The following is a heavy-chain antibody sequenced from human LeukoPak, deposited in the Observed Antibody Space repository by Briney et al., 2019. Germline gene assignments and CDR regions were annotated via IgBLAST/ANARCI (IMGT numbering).Heavy chain of an antibody. D-gene: IGHD4-11*01. V-gene: IGHV3-53*01. J-gene: IGHJ2*01. CDR1: GFTVTSNY. Sequence: GGSLRLSCAASGFTVTSNYMSWVRQAPGRGLECVSLINTDGNGRTYYADSVKGRFTISRDNSKNTVYLQMNSLRAEDTAVYYCARVPNDYYYYFDLWGRGTLVTVSS. CDR2: INTDGNGRT. CDR3: ARVPNDYYYYFDL.